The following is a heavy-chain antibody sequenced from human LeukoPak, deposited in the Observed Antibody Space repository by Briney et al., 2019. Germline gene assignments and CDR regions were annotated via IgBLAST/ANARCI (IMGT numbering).Heavy chain of an antibody. V-gene: IGHV4-61*01. CDR1: GGSVSSGSYY. Sequence: SETLSLTCTVSGGSVSSGSYYWSWIRQPPGKGLEWIGYIYYSGSTNYNPSLKSRVTISVDTSKNQFSLKLSSVTAADTAVYYCTRLGMVHATNDYVDYWGQGTLVTVSS. J-gene: IGHJ4*02. CDR3: TRLGMVHATNDYVDY. D-gene: IGHD1-1*01. CDR2: IYYSGST.